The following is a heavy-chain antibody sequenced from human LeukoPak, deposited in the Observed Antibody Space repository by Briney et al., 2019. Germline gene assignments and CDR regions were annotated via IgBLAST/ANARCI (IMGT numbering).Heavy chain of an antibody. CDR1: GFTFDDYA. J-gene: IGHJ4*02. D-gene: IGHD3-10*01. V-gene: IGHV3-43D*03. CDR3: AKENYYGSGSPLGLDY. Sequence: GGSLRLSCAASGFTFDDYAMHWVRQAPGKGLEWVSLISWDGGSTYYADSVKGRFTISRDNSKNSLYLQMNSLRAEDTALYYCAKENYYGSGSPLGLDYWGQGTLVTVSS. CDR2: ISWDGGST.